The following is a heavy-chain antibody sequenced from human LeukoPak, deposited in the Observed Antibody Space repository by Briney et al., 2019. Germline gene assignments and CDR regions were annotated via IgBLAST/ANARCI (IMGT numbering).Heavy chain of an antibody. V-gene: IGHV4-59*11. CDR3: AKGGKSTGDPWGYMDV. CDR1: GGSISSHY. J-gene: IGHJ6*03. Sequence: SETLSLTCTVSGGSISSHYWSWIRQPPGKGLEWIGYIYYSGSTNYNPSLKSRVTISVDTSKNQFSLKLSSVTAADTAVYYCAKGGKSTGDPWGYMDVWGKGTTVTVSS. D-gene: IGHD3-10*01. CDR2: IYYSGST.